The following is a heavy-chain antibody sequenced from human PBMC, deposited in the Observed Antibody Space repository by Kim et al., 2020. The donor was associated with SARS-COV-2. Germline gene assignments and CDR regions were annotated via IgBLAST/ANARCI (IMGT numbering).Heavy chain of an antibody. CDR3: ARRGRGYVDY. J-gene: IGHJ4*02. Sequence: SETLSLTCTVSGGSISSSSYYWGWIRQPPGKGLEWIGSIYYSGSTYYNPSLKSRVTISVDTSKNQFSLKLSSVTAADTAVYYCARRGRGYVDYWGQGTLVTVSS. D-gene: IGHD2-15*01. CDR2: IYYSGST. CDR1: GGSISSSSYY. V-gene: IGHV4-39*01.